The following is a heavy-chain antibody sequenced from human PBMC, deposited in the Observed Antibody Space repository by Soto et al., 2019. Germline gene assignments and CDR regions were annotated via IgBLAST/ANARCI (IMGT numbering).Heavy chain of an antibody. CDR2: IYYSRST. CDR1: GGSISSGGYY. Sequence: QVQLQGSGPGLVKPSQTLSLTCTVSGGSISSGGYYWSWIRQPPGKVLEWIGYIYYSRSTYYNPSLKRRITISVDTSKNQFSLKLSSVTAADTAVYYCARSLGRCDLEYFDYWGQGTLVTVSS. J-gene: IGHJ4*02. CDR3: ARSLGRCDLEYFDY. V-gene: IGHV4-31*03. D-gene: IGHD2-21*02.